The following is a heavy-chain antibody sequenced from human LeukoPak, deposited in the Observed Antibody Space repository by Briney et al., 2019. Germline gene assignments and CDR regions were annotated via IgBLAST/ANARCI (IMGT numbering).Heavy chain of an antibody. J-gene: IGHJ4*02. CDR1: GFTFSTYA. V-gene: IGHV3-30*09. Sequence: GGSLRLSCSASGFTFSTYAMHWVRQAPGKGLEWVTVISTDGKDKKYADSVKGRFAISRDNSKNTLDLQMNSLRAEDTAVYYCAKDQKWGAADYYFDSWGQGTLVTVSS. D-gene: IGHD6-13*01. CDR3: AKDQKWGAADYYFDS. CDR2: ISTDGKDK.